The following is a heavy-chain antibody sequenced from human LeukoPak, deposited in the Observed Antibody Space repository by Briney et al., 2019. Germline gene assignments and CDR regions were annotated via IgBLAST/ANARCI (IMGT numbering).Heavy chain of an antibody. CDR1: GYSFSSSW. J-gene: IGHJ5*02. V-gene: IGHV5-51*01. D-gene: IGHD3-10*01. Sequence: GESLKISCQASGYSFSSSWIGWARQMPGKGLEWMAIINPGDSDTRYSPSFQGQVTISADKSISTVYLQWGSLKASDTAMYYCARQPGAGWFDPWGQGTLVTVSS. CDR3: ARQPGAGWFDP. CDR2: INPGDSDT.